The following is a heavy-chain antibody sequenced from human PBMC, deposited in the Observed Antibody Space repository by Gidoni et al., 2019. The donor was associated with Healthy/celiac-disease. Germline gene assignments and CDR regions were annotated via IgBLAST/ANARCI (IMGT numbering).Heavy chain of an antibody. CDR3: AVHSTVDIVVVVAARGDYYYYGMDV. J-gene: IGHJ6*02. V-gene: IGHV1-69*01. CDR2: LNPIFGTA. D-gene: IGHD2-15*01. Sequence: QVQLVQSGAEVKKPGSSGKVSCKASGGSFSSYAISWVRQAPGQGLAWMGGLNPIFGTASYAQKFQGRVTITADESTSTAYMELSSLRSEDTAVYYCAVHSTVDIVVVVAARGDYYYYGMDVWGQGTTVTVSS. CDR1: GGSFSSYA.